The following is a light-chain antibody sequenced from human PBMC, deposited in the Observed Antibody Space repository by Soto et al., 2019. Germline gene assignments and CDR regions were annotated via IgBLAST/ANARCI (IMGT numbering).Light chain of an antibody. CDR1: QGIRND. V-gene: IGKV1-6*01. J-gene: IGKJ1*01. Sequence: AIQMTQSPSSLSASVGDRVTITCRASQGIRNDLGWYQQKPGKAPELLIYKASSLESGVPSRFSGSGSGTEFTLTISSLQPDDFAVYYCQQYNNWPSWTFGQGTKVDIK. CDR3: QQYNNWPSWT. CDR2: KAS.